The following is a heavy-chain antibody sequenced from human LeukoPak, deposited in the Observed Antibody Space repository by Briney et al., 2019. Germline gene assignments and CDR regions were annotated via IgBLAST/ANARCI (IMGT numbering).Heavy chain of an antibody. D-gene: IGHD2-15*01. CDR1: GGTFSSYA. CDR3: ARESLDIVVVVAASRGNDWYFDL. Sequence: SVNVSCKASGGTFSSYAISWVRQAPGQGLEWMGRIIPILGIANYAQKFQGRVTITADKSTSTAYMELSSLRSEDTAVYYCARESLDIVVVVAASRGNDWYFDLWGRGTLVTVSS. J-gene: IGHJ2*01. CDR2: IIPILGIA. V-gene: IGHV1-69*04.